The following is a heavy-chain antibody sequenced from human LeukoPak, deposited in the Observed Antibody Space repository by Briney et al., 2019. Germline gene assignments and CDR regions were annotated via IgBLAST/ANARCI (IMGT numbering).Heavy chain of an antibody. CDR3: ARHTIRGVVFDY. D-gene: IGHD3-10*01. CDR2: ISDTGNT. CDR1: GGSITTDY. Sequence: SETLSLTCTVSGGSITTDYWSWIRQPPGKGLEWIGYISDTGNTIYNTSLESRVSISVDTSKNQFSLKLSSATAADAAVYYCARHTIRGVVFDYWGRGTRVTVSS. V-gene: IGHV4-59*08. J-gene: IGHJ4*02.